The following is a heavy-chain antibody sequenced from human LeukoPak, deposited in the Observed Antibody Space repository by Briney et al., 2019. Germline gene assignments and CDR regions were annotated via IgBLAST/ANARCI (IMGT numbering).Heavy chain of an antibody. D-gene: IGHD3-10*01. J-gene: IGHJ4*02. CDR3: AREYYYGSGSYSFDY. CDR2: ISYDGSNK. V-gene: IGHV3-30-3*01. CDR1: GFTFSSYA. Sequence: GGSLRLSCAASGFTFSSYAMHWVRQAPGKGLEWVAVISYDGSNKYYADSVKGRFTISRDNSKNTLYLQMNSLRAEDTAVYYCAREYYYGSGSYSFDYWGQGTLVTVSS.